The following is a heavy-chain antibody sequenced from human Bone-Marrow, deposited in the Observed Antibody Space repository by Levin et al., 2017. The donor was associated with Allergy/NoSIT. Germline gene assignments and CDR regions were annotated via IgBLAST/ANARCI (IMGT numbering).Heavy chain of an antibody. Sequence: GGSLRLSCAASGFTFSTYAMSWVRQAPGKGLEWVSGISGSGGVAYYADSVKGRFTFSRDNSKNTLYLQMDSLRAEDTAVYYCAKDGWDYYFDPWGQGTLVTVSS. CDR3: AKDGWDYYFDP. CDR1: GFTFSTYA. CDR2: ISGSGGVA. D-gene: IGHD3-22*01. J-gene: IGHJ5*02. V-gene: IGHV3-23*01.